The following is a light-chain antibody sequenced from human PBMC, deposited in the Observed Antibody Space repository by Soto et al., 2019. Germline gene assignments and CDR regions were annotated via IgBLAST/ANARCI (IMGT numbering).Light chain of an antibody. CDR2: SSD. V-gene: IGLV1-44*01. Sequence: QSVLTQPPSGSGTPGQRVTISCSGSSSNIGHNSISWYQQVPGKAPKLLIQSSDQRPSGVPDRFSGSRSGTSGSLDISGLQSEDDADYYCAAWDDALNGHVFGTGTKVTVL. J-gene: IGLJ1*01. CDR1: SSNIGHNS. CDR3: AAWDDALNGHV.